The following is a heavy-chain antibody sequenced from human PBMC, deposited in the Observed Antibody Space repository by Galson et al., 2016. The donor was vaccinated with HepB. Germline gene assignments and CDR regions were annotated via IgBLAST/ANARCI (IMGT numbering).Heavy chain of an antibody. CDR1: GFTFSTYA. J-gene: IGHJ4*02. CDR2: ISGSGGST. CDR3: AKNDILTGYSAFDY. D-gene: IGHD3-9*01. Sequence: SLRLSCAASGFTFSTYAMSWVRQAPGKRLEWVSAISGSGGSTYYADSVKGRFTISRDNSKNTLYLQMNSLRAEDTAVYYCAKNDILTGYSAFDYWGQGTLVTVSS. V-gene: IGHV3-23*01.